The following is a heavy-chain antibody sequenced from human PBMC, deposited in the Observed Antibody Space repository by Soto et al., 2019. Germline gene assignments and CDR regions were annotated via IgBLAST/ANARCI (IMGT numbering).Heavy chain of an antibody. CDR1: GFTFSSYA. CDR3: AKRCSSTSCSLVYGMDV. V-gene: IGHV3-23*01. CDR2: ISGSGGST. Sequence: GGSLRLSCAASGFTFSSYAMSWVRQAPGKGLEWVSAISGSGGSTYYADSVKGRFTISRDNSKNTLYLQMNSLRAEDTAVYYCAKRCSSTSCSLVYGMDVWGQGTTVTVSS. J-gene: IGHJ6*02. D-gene: IGHD2-2*01.